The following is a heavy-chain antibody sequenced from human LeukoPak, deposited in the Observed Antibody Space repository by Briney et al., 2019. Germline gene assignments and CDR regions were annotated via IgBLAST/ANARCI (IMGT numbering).Heavy chain of an antibody. CDR1: GFSFSSYW. CDR3: ARGCSVAY. V-gene: IGHV3-7*01. Sequence: GGSLRLSCAASGFSFSSYWMSWVRQAPGKGLEWVANIKLDGSEKNYVDSVKGRFTISRDNAKNSLYLQMNSLRAEDTAMYYCARGCSVAYWGQGTLVTVSS. CDR2: IKLDGSEK. D-gene: IGHD2-8*01. J-gene: IGHJ4*02.